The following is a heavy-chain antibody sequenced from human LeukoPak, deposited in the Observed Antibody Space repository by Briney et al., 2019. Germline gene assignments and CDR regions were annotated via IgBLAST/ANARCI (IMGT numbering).Heavy chain of an antibody. J-gene: IGHJ5*02. CDR2: IYQSGST. V-gene: IGHV4-38-2*01. CDR1: GYSISSGYY. D-gene: IGHD3-10*01. Sequence: PSETLSLTCAVSGYSISSGYYCDWIRHPPVKGLEWIGTIYQSGSTYYNPSLKSRVTISMDTTKNQFSLKLSSVTAADTAVYYCARLVCSAGDFQVDPWGQGTLVTVSS. CDR3: ARLVCSAGDFQVDP.